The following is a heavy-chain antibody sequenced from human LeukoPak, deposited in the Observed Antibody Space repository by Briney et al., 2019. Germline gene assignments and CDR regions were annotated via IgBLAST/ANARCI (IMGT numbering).Heavy chain of an antibody. J-gene: IGHJ3*02. Sequence: GGSLRLSCAASGFTFSSYWMHWVRQAPGKGLVWVSRINSDGSSTSYADSVKGRFTISRDNAKNTLYLQMNSLRAEDTAVCYCARSSWYSSGWDNDAFDIWGQGTMVTVSS. V-gene: IGHV3-74*01. CDR3: ARSSWYSSGWDNDAFDI. CDR2: INSDGSST. CDR1: GFTFSSYW. D-gene: IGHD6-19*01.